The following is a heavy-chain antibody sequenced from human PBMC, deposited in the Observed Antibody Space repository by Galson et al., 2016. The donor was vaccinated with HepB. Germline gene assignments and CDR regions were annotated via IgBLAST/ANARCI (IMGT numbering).Heavy chain of an antibody. CDR2: ISRTSQTI. D-gene: IGHD2-21*02. Sequence: SLRLSCAVSGFSFSSYSMNWVRQAPGKGLEWVSYISRTSQTIYYADSVKGRFTISRDNAKNTLFLQMNSLRVEDTAVYYCAKLDCGRDCPRDDWGQGTLVTVSS. CDR1: GFSFSSYS. V-gene: IGHV3-48*01. CDR3: AKLDCGRDCPRDD. J-gene: IGHJ4*02.